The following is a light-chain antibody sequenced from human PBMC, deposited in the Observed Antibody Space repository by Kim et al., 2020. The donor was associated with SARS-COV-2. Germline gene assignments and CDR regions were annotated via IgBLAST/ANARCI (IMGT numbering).Light chain of an antibody. Sequence: ALSAGETATLSCRASQSVSSFLAWYQHKPGQAPSLLIFDASYRATGVPGRFSGSGSGTDFTLTISSLEPEDFAVYFCQHRGLWVTFGQGTRLEIK. J-gene: IGKJ5*01. CDR1: QSVSSF. CDR3: QHRGLWVT. CDR2: DAS. V-gene: IGKV3-11*01.